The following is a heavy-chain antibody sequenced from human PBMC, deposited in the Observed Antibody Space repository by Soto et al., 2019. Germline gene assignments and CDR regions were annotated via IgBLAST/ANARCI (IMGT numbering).Heavy chain of an antibody. V-gene: IGHV3-30*18. Sequence: PGGNLRLSCAASGFTFSRYGMPWVRQAPGKWLEWVAVISYDGNNKYYADSVKGRFTTSRDNTKNTLYLQMNSLRAEDTAVYYCAKFLWFGELLTSVYAYWGQRSLVIGSS. CDR1: GFTFSRYG. CDR2: ISYDGNNK. J-gene: IGHJ4*02. D-gene: IGHD3-10*01. CDR3: AKFLWFGELLTSVYAY.